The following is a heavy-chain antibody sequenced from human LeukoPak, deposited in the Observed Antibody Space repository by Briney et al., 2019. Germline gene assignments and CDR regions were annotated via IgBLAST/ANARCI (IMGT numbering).Heavy chain of an antibody. CDR1: GGSISSGGYY. Sequence: SETLSLTCIVSGGSISSGGYYWSWIRQPPGKGLEWIGYIYHSGSTYYNPSLKSRVTISVDRSKNQFSLKLSSVTAADTAVYYCARDLGYSSAWGQGTLVTVSS. J-gene: IGHJ5*02. CDR3: ARDLGYSSA. V-gene: IGHV4-30-2*01. CDR2: IYHSGST. D-gene: IGHD6-19*01.